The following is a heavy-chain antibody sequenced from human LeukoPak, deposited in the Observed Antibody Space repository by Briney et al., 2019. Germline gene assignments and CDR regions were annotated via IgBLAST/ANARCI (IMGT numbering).Heavy chain of an antibody. Sequence: GGSLRLSCAASGFTFSSYSMNWVRQAPGKGLEWVSSISSSSSYIYYADSVKGRFTISRDNSKNTLYLQMNSLRAEDTAVYYCARGPITGTTFFYWGQGTLVTVSS. V-gene: IGHV3-21*01. CDR3: ARGPITGTTFFY. D-gene: IGHD1-7*01. J-gene: IGHJ4*02. CDR2: ISSSSSYI. CDR1: GFTFSSYS.